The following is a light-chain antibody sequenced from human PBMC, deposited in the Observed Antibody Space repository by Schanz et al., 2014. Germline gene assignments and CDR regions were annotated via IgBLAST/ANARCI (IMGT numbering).Light chain of an antibody. CDR1: SSDIGGYTY. V-gene: IGLV2-8*01. CDR3: SSYAGSNNLV. J-gene: IGLJ2*01. Sequence: QSALTQPPSASGSPGQSVTISCTGTSSDIGGYTYVSWYQQQPGKAPKLMIYAVTKRPSGVPDRFSGSKSGNTASLTVSGLQAEDEADYYCSSYAGSNNLVFGGGTKLTVL. CDR2: AVT.